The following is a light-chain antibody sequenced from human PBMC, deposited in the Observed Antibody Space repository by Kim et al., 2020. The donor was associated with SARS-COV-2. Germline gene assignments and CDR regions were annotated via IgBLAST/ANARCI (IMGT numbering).Light chain of an antibody. V-gene: IGKV1-39*01. J-gene: IGKJ2*01. Sequence: DIQMTQSPSSLSASVGDRVTITCRASQSIRSNLNWYQQKPGKAPELLIYAASGLQSGVPSRFSGSGSGTDFTLTVSSLQPEDFATYYCQQSYRLYTFGQGTKLEI. CDR1: QSIRSN. CDR2: AAS. CDR3: QQSYRLYT.